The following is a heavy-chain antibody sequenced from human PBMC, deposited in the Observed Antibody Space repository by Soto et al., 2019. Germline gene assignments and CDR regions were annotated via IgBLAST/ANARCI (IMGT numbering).Heavy chain of an antibody. CDR3: ARWMVKSLPHFDY. D-gene: IGHD5-18*01. Sequence: PGESLKISCKGSGYSFTSYWIGWVRQMTGKGLEWMGIIYPGDSDTRYSPSFQGQVTISADKSISTAYLQWSSLKASDTAMYYCARWMVKSLPHFDYWGQGTLVTVSS. CDR1: GYSFTSYW. CDR2: IYPGDSDT. V-gene: IGHV5-51*01. J-gene: IGHJ4*02.